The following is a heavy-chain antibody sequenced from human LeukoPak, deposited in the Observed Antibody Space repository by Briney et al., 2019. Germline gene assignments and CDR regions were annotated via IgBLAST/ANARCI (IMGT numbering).Heavy chain of an antibody. V-gene: IGHV3-7*01. CDR1: GFTFSSYW. Sequence: PGGSLRLSCAASGFTFSSYWMSWVRQAPGKGLEWVANIKQDGSEKYYVDSVKGRFTISRDNAKNSLYLQMNSLRAEDTAVYYCARDKGYYYDSSGYWYWGQGTLVTVSS. CDR2: IKQDGSEK. CDR3: ARDKGYYYDSSGYWY. D-gene: IGHD3-22*01. J-gene: IGHJ4*02.